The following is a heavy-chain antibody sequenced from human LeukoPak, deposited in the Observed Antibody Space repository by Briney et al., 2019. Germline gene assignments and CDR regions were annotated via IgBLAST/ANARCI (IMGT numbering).Heavy chain of an antibody. J-gene: IGHJ3*02. Sequence: SETLSLTCAVYGGSFSGYYWSWIRQPPGKGLEWIGEINHSGSTNYNPSLKSRVTISVGTSKNQFSLKLSSVTAADTAVYYCARDEGWGSGAFDIWGQGTMVTVSS. CDR1: GGSFSGYY. CDR2: INHSGST. CDR3: ARDEGWGSGAFDI. V-gene: IGHV4-34*01. D-gene: IGHD3-16*01.